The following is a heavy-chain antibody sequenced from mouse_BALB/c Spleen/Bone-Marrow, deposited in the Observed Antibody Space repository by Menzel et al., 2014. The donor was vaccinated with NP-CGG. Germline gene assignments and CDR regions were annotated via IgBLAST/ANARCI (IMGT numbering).Heavy chain of an antibody. D-gene: IGHD2-14*01. J-gene: IGHJ1*01. Sequence: EVKLMESGGGLVQPGGSLRLSCATSGFTFTDYYMSWVRQPPGKALEWLGFIRNKANGYTTEYSASVKGRFTISRDNSQSILYLQMNTLRAEDSATYYCARDDYRYDGWHFDVWGAGTTVTVSS. CDR3: ARDDYRYDGWHFDV. CDR2: IRNKANGYTT. CDR1: GFTFTDYY. V-gene: IGHV7-3*02.